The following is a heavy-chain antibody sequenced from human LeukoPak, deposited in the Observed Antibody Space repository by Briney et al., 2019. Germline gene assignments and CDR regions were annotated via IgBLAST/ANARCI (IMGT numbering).Heavy chain of an antibody. D-gene: IGHD6-19*01. J-gene: IGHJ6*02. CDR3: AKVRSSGWHEPYHFYGMDV. Sequence: GGSLRLSCTASGFTFNTHGMHWVRQVPGKGLEWVTLISPDGNNKYYADSVKGRFTISRDSSKSTVYLQVSSLKTEDTATYYCAKVRSSGWHEPYHFYGMDVWGQGTTVIVSS. CDR1: GFTFNTHG. CDR2: ISPDGNNK. V-gene: IGHV3-30*18.